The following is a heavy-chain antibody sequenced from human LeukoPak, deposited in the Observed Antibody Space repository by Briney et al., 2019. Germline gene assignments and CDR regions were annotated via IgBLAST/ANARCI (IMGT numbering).Heavy chain of an antibody. CDR1: GGSISSYY. D-gene: IGHD3-22*01. CDR3: ARGTYYYDSSGYYHYFDY. J-gene: IGHJ4*02. CDR2: IYYSGST. Sequence: SETLSLTCTVSGGSISSYYWSWIRQPPGKGLEWIGYIYYSGSTNYNPSLKSRVTISVDTSKNQFSLKLSSVTAADTAVYYCARGTYYYDSSGYYHYFDYWGQGTLVTVSS. V-gene: IGHV4-59*01.